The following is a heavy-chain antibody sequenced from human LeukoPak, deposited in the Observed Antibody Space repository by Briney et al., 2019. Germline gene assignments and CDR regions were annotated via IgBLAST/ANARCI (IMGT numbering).Heavy chain of an antibody. CDR3: AKGGITMVRGVMGLFDY. CDR2: LRYDGSNK. CDR1: GFTFSNYG. V-gene: IGHV3-30*02. D-gene: IGHD3-10*01. J-gene: IGHJ4*02. Sequence: GGSLRLSCAASGFTFSNYGMHWVRQAPGKGLEWVAFLRYDGSNKYYADSVKGRFTISRDNSKNTLYVQMNSLRAEDTAVYYCAKGGITMVRGVMGLFDYWGQGTLVTVSS.